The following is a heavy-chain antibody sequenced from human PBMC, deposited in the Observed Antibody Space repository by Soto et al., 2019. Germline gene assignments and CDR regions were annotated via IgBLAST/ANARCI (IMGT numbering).Heavy chain of an antibody. CDR2: ISSNGGST. D-gene: IGHD6-19*01. V-gene: IGHV3-64*02. J-gene: IGHJ6*02. CDR3: ARGGIAVAGHGYYYGMDV. CDR1: GFTFSSYA. Sequence: GGSLRLSCAASGFTFSSYAMHWVRQAPGKGLEYVSAISSNGGSTYYADSVKGRFTISRDNSKNTLYLQMGSLRAEDMAVYYCARGGIAVAGHGYYYGMDVWGQGTTVTVSS.